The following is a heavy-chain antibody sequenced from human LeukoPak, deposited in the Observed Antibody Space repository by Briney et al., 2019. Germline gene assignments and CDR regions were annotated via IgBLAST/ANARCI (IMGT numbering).Heavy chain of an antibody. D-gene: IGHD4-11*01. V-gene: IGHV3-48*01. CDR1: GFTFSSYS. J-gene: IGHJ4*02. Sequence: PGGSLRLSCAASGFTFSSYSMNWVRQAPGKGLEWVSYISSSSSTIYYADSVKGRFTISRDNAKNSLYLQMNSLRAEDTAVYYCAKTDKHDYSNYGGVFDYWGQGTLVTVSS. CDR3: AKTDKHDYSNYGGVFDY. CDR2: ISSSSSTI.